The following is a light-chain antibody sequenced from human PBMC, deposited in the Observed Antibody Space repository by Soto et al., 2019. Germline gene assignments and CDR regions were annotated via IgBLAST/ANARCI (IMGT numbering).Light chain of an antibody. CDR2: LNSDGSH. V-gene: IGLV4-69*01. CDR3: QTWVSGVEV. CDR1: SGHSSYA. J-gene: IGLJ2*01. Sequence: QPVLTQSPSASASLGASVKLTCTLSSGHSSYAIAWHQQQPEKGPRYLMKLNSDGSHSKGDGIPDGFSGSSSGAERYLTISRLQSEDEADYYCQTWVSGVEVFGGGTKVTVL.